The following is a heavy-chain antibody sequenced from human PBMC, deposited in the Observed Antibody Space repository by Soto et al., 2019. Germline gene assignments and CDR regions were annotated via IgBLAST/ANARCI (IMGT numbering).Heavy chain of an antibody. CDR3: AKDLYYYDSSGYRNRIFDY. CDR2: ISGSGGST. J-gene: IGHJ4*02. V-gene: IGHV3-23*01. CDR1: GFTFSSYA. Sequence: EVQLLESGGGLVQPGGSLRLSCAASGFTFSSYAMSWVRQAPGKGLEWVSAISGSGGSTYCADSVKGRFTISRDNSKNTLYLQMNSLRAEDTAVYYCAKDLYYYDSSGYRNRIFDYWGQGTLVTVSS. D-gene: IGHD3-22*01.